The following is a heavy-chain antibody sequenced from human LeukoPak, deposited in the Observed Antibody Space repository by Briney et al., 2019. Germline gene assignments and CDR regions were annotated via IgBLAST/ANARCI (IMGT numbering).Heavy chain of an antibody. Sequence: ASVKVSCKASGYTFTSYYMHWVRQAPGQGLEWMGIINPSGGSTSYAQKFQGRVTMTRDTSTSTVYMELSSLRSEDTAVYYCARDTSVVEPAARPLSPSPQPSPDGMDVWGQGTTVTVSS. CDR2: INPSGGST. D-gene: IGHD2-2*02. V-gene: IGHV1-46*01. J-gene: IGHJ6*02. CDR3: ARDTSVVEPAARPLSPSPQPSPDGMDV. CDR1: GYTFTSYY.